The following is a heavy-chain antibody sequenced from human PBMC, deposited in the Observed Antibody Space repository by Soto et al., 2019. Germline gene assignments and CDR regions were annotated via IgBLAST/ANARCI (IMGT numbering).Heavy chain of an antibody. CDR1: GFTFSSYW. CDR2: INSDGSST. J-gene: IGHJ6*02. CDR3: AREYVEMATGMETGQYYYYYYGMDV. V-gene: IGHV3-74*01. D-gene: IGHD5-12*01. Sequence: GGSLRLSCAASGFTFSSYWMHWVRQAPGKGLVWVSRINSDGSSTSYADSVKGRFTISRDNAKNTLYLQMNSLRAEDTAVYYCAREYVEMATGMETGQYYYYYYGMDVWGQGTTVTVSS.